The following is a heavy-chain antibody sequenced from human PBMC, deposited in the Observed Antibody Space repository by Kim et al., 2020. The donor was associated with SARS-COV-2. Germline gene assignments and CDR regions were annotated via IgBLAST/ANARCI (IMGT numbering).Heavy chain of an antibody. CDR2: INHSGST. J-gene: IGHJ5*02. D-gene: IGHD3-9*01. Sequence: SETLSLTCAVYGGSFSGYYWSWIRQPPGKGLEWIGEINHSGSTNYNPSLKSRVTISVDTSKNQFSLKLSSVTAADTAVYYCARGPKVLGGLYDILTGKRRLNWFDPWGQGTLVTVSS. CDR1: GGSFSGYY. V-gene: IGHV4-34*01. CDR3: ARGPKVLGGLYDILTGKRRLNWFDP.